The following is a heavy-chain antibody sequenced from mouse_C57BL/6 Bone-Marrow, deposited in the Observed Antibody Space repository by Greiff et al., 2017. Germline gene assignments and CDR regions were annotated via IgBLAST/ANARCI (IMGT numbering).Heavy chain of an antibody. D-gene: IGHD1-1*01. CDR2: LYPGDGDT. CDR1: GYAFSSYW. Sequence: VQLVESGAELVKPGASVKISCKASGYAFSSYWMNWVKQRPGKGLEWIGQLYPGDGDTNYNGKFKGKATLTADKSSSPAYMQLSSLTSEDSAFYFCARWDYGSSYRYFDVWGTGTTVTVSS. J-gene: IGHJ1*03. CDR3: ARWDYGSSYRYFDV. V-gene: IGHV1-80*01.